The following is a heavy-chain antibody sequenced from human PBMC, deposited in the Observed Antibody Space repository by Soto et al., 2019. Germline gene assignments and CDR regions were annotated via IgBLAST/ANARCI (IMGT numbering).Heavy chain of an antibody. J-gene: IGHJ5*02. CDR3: ARERPDGARLDP. Sequence: QVQLPESGPGLVKPSQTLSLTCTVSGGSISSGDYYWSWIRQPPGKGLEWIGYIYHSGSTYYHPSLKSRVTISVDTSKNQFSLKLSSVTAAATAVYYCARERPDGARLDPWGQGTLGTVAS. D-gene: IGHD6-6*01. CDR1: GGSISSGDYY. CDR2: IYHSGST. V-gene: IGHV4-30-4*01.